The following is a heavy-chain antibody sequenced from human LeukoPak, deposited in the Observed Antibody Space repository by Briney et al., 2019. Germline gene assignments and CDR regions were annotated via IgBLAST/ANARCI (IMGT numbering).Heavy chain of an antibody. D-gene: IGHD2/OR15-2a*01. V-gene: IGHV4-59*01. CDR2: IYYSGST. CDR1: GGSISSYY. J-gene: IGHJ4*02. Sequence: SETLSLTCTVSGGSISSYYWSWIRQPPGMGLEWIGYIYYSGSTNYNPSLKSRVTISVDTSKNQFSLKLSSVTAADAAMYYCAREEGFGNFDYWGQGTLVTVSS. CDR3: AREEGFGNFDY.